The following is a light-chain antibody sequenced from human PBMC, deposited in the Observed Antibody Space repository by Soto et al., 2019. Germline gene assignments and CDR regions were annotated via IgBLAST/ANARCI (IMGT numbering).Light chain of an antibody. CDR3: QQYNNWPPTWT. Sequence: DIQMTQSPSTLAGAVGGRVNITCRASQTISSWLAWYQQKPGKAPKLLIYKASTLKSGVPSRFSGSGSGTEFTLTISSLQSEDFAVYYCQQYNNWPPTWTFGKGTKVDIK. V-gene: IGKV1-5*03. CDR1: QTISSW. CDR2: KAS. J-gene: IGKJ1*01.